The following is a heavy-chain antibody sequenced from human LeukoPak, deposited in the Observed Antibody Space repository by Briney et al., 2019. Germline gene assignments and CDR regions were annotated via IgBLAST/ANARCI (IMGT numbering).Heavy chain of an antibody. V-gene: IGHV4-34*01. CDR3: ARGGYYDFWSGYSRGADFDY. CDR2: INHSGST. D-gene: IGHD3-3*01. CDR1: GGSFSGYY. J-gene: IGHJ4*02. Sequence: SETLSLTCAVYGGSFSGYYWSWIRQPPGKGLEWIGEINHSGSTNYNPSLKSRVTISVDTSKNQFSLKLSSVTAADTAVYYCARGGYYDFWSGYSRGADFDYWGQGTLVTVSS.